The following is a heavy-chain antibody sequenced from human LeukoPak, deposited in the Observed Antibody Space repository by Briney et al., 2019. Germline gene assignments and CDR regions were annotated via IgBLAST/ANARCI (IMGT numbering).Heavy chain of an antibody. D-gene: IGHD5-12*01. V-gene: IGHV3-30-3*01. CDR1: GFTFSSYA. J-gene: IGHJ6*03. CDR2: ISYDGSNK. Sequence: GGSLRLSCAASGFTFSSYAMHWVRQAPGKGLEWVAVISYDGSNKYYADSVKGRFTISRDNSKNTLYLQMNSLRAEDTAVYYCARAFGGYDSQYFYYYVDVWGKGTTVTVSS. CDR3: ARAFGGYDSQYFYYYVDV.